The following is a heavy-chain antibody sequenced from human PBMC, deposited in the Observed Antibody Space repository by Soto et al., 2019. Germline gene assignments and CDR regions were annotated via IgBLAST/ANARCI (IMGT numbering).Heavy chain of an antibody. J-gene: IGHJ5*02. CDR2: FYSSGSI. CDR1: GYSITAGGYY. V-gene: IGHV4-31*03. D-gene: IGHD3-22*01. Sequence: SETLCLTCSVSGYSITAGGYYWSWIRQHPGKGLEWIGSFYSSGSIIYNPSLKSRVSISGDTSRNQFSMTLTSVTAADTALYYCARMSSSGAGWFHPWGQGTLVTVSP. CDR3: ARMSSSGAGWFHP.